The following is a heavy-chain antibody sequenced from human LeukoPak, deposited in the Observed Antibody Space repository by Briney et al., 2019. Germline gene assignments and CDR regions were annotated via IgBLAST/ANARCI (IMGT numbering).Heavy chain of an antibody. D-gene: IGHD1-26*01. Sequence: PGRSLRLSCAASGFTFSSYAMHWVRQAPGKGLEWAAVISYDGSNKYYADSVKGRFTTSRDNSKNTLYLQMNSLRAEDTAVYYCGKGRGSEPVEGFDYWGQGTLVTVSS. V-gene: IGHV3-30-3*01. CDR3: GKGRGSEPVEGFDY. CDR2: ISYDGSNK. CDR1: GFTFSSYA. J-gene: IGHJ4*02.